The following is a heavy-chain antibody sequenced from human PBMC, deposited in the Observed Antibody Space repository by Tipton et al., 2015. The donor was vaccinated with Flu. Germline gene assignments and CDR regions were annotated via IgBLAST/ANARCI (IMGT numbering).Heavy chain of an antibody. D-gene: IGHD3-9*01. Sequence: TLSLTCTVSGGSVSSRSHYWGWIRQPPGKGLEWIGSIYYSGSTYYNPSLKSRVTISVDTSKNQFSLKLSSVTAADTAVYYCALEGDILTGYYSGRFDPWGQGTLVTVSS. CDR1: GGSVSSRSHY. V-gene: IGHV4-39*07. J-gene: IGHJ5*01. CDR3: ALEGDILTGYYSGRFDP. CDR2: IYYSGST.